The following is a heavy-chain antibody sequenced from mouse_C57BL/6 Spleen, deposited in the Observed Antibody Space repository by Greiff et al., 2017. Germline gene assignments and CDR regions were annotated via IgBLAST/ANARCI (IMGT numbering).Heavy chain of an antibody. V-gene: IGHV5-4*03. CDR1: GFTFSSYA. CDR3: ARAPDY. J-gene: IGHJ2*01. Sequence: EVKVEESGGGLVKPGGSLKLSCAASGFTFSSYAMSWVRQTPEKRLEWVATISDGGSYTYYPDNVKGRFTISRDNAKNNLYLQMSHLKSEDTAMYYCARAPDYWGQGTTLTVSS. CDR2: ISDGGSYT.